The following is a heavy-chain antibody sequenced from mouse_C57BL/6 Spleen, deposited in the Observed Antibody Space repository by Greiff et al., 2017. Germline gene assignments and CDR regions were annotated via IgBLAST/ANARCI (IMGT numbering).Heavy chain of an antibody. CDR2: IYPGSGST. D-gene: IGHD2-5*01. CDR3: ASSYSNYVWWYFDV. Sequence: VQLQQPGAELVKPGASVKMSCKASGYTFTSYWITWVKQRPGQGLEWLGDIYPGSGSTNYNEKFKSKATLTVDTSSSTAYMQLSSLTSEDSAVYYCASSYSNYVWWYFDVWGTGTTVTVSS. CDR1: GYTFTSYW. J-gene: IGHJ1*03. V-gene: IGHV1-55*01.